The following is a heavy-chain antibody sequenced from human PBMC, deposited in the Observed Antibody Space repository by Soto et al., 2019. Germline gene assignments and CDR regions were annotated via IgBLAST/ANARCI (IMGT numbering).Heavy chain of an antibody. Sequence: SETLSLTCAVSGGSISSSYYWSWIRQPPGKGLEWIGYIYYSGSTNYNPSLKSRVTISVDTSKNQFSLKLSSVTAADTAVYYCARGSQTGTYYYDSSGYYSYWGQGTLVTVSS. D-gene: IGHD3-22*01. CDR2: IYYSGST. CDR3: ARGSQTGTYYYDSSGYYSY. J-gene: IGHJ4*02. V-gene: IGHV4-61*01. CDR1: GGSISSSYY.